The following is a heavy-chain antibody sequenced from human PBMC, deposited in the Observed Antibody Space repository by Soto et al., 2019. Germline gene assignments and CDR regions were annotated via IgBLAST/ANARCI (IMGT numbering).Heavy chain of an antibody. Sequence: EVQLLESGGGLVQPGGSLRLSCAASGFTFNSYAMSWVRQAPGKGLEWVSGVSGLGASTYYAGSVKGRFTISRDNSKNTLYLQMNSLRAEDTAVYYCAKLSQYSSSYYFNSWGQGTLVTVSS. CDR2: VSGLGAST. J-gene: IGHJ4*02. D-gene: IGHD6-6*01. CDR3: AKLSQYSSSYYFNS. V-gene: IGHV3-23*01. CDR1: GFTFNSYA.